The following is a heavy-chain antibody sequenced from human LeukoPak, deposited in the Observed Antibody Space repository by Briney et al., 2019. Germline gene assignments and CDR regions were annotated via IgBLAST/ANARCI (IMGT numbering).Heavy chain of an antibody. CDR2: IIPIFGTA. Sequence: SVKVSCKASGGTFSSYAISWVRQAPGQGLEWMGGIIPIFGTANYAQKFQGRVTITADESTSTAYMELSSLRSEDTAVYYCARVYDSSGYYRSTIRTYHYYGMDVWGQGTTVTVSS. J-gene: IGHJ6*02. CDR3: ARVYDSSGYYRSTIRTYHYYGMDV. CDR1: GGTFSSYA. D-gene: IGHD3-22*01. V-gene: IGHV1-69*01.